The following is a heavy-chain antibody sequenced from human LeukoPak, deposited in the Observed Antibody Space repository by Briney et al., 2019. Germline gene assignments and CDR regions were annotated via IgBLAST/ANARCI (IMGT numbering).Heavy chain of an antibody. CDR3: ARSLYSGSWAFDY. J-gene: IGHJ4*02. V-gene: IGHV4-59*11. D-gene: IGHD1-26*01. CDR2: IYYSGST. Sequence: SETLSLTCTVSGGSISSHYWSWIRQPPGKGLEWIWYIYYSGSTNYNPSLKSRVTISVDTSKNQFSLKLSSVTAADTAVYYCARSLYSGSWAFDYWGQGTLVTVSS. CDR1: GGSISSHY.